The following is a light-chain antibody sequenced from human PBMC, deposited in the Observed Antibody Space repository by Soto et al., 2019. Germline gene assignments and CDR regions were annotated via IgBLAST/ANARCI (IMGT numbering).Light chain of an antibody. V-gene: IGLV2-14*01. CDR1: SSDVGGYDY. CDR2: EVS. Sequence: QSALTQPASVAGSPGQSITISCTGSSSDVGGYDYVSWYQQHPGKAPKLMIYEVSNRPSGVSNRFSGSKSGNTAPLTISGLQAQDEADYYCCSYTGSLTLLFGGGTKLPVL. CDR3: CSYTGSLTLL. J-gene: IGLJ2*01.